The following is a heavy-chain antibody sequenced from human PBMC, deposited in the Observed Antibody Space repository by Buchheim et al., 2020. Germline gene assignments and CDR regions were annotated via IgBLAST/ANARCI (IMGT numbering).Heavy chain of an antibody. J-gene: IGHJ4*02. Sequence: QVQLQQWGAGLLKPSETLSLTCAVSGGSFSGYYWCWFRQPPGKGLEWLGEINHSGSTNYHPSLQSRVTISVDTSTNQFSLKLSSVTAADTAVYYCARVFSDFWSGYTIPFDYWGQGTL. CDR1: GGSFSGYY. CDR2: INHSGST. D-gene: IGHD3-3*01. V-gene: IGHV4-34*01. CDR3: ARVFSDFWSGYTIPFDY.